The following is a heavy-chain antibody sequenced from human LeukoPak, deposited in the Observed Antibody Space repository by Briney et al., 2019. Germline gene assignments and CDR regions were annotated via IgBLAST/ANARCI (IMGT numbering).Heavy chain of an antibody. J-gene: IGHJ4*02. V-gene: IGHV3-23*01. CDR1: GFTFSTFA. CDR3: ARDSDVGYYGSEIYHPSFGY. D-gene: IGHD3-10*01. Sequence: PGGSLRLSCAASGFTFSTFAMIWVRQPPGKGLEWVSSIFPSGGEIHYADSVRGRFTISRDNSKSTLSLQMNSLRAEDTAIYYCARDSDVGYYGSEIYHPSFGYWGQGTLVAVSS. CDR2: IFPSGGEI.